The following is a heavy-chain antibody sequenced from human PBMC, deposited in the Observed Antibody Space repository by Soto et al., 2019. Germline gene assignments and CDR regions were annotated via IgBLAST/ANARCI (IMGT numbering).Heavy chain of an antibody. CDR3: ARGLYDSGSFYFDF. V-gene: IGHV3-53*01. Sequence: EVQLVESGGGLIQPGGSLRLSCAASGFNFIRKYMIWVRQAPGTGLEWVSILYSGGTTYYADSVKGRFTISRDTSENTLYLHMNSLRAEDTAVYYCARGLYDSGSFYFDFWGQGTLVTVSS. D-gene: IGHD3-10*01. J-gene: IGHJ4*02. CDR2: LYSGGTT. CDR1: GFNFIRKY.